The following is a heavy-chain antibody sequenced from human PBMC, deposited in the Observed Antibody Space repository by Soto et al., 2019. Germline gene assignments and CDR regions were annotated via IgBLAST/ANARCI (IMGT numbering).Heavy chain of an antibody. D-gene: IGHD5-12*01. V-gene: IGHV1-18*01. CDR1: GYTFSNFA. Sequence: QVQLVRSAAEVKNPGASVNVSCKASGYTFSNFAIGWVRQAPGQGLEWMGWISGYNGYTNYAQNLQGRVTITADTSTSTGYMELRGLRSDDTAVYYCAREVASRGGQYDYWGQGTLVTVSS. CDR3: AREVASRGGQYDY. J-gene: IGHJ4*02. CDR2: ISGYNGYT.